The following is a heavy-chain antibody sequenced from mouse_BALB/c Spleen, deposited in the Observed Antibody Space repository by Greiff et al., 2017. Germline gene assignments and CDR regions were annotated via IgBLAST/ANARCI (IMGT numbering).Heavy chain of an antibody. D-gene: IGHD2-4*01. CDR1: GYTFTDYY. Sequence: VQLQQSGAELARPGASVKLSCKASGYTFTDYYINWVKQRTGQGLEWIGEIYPGSGNTYYNEKFKGKATLTADKSSSTAYMQLSSLTSEDSAVYFCARRWGLRPFAYGGQGTLVTVSA. CDR2: IYPGSGNT. V-gene: IGHV1-77*01. J-gene: IGHJ3*01. CDR3: ARRWGLRPFAY.